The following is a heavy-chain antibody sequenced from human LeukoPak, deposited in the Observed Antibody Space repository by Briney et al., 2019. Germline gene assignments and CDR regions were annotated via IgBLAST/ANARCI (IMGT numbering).Heavy chain of an antibody. D-gene: IGHD1-26*01. CDR2: INDNGGQR. Sequence: PGGSLRLSCAASGFAFKNYAMTWVRQAPGKGLEWVSYINDNGGQRHYADSVKGRFTISRDNSTNTLFLQLDSLRAEDTAVYYCAKTQWKVGATDYFDYWGHGILVTVSS. V-gene: IGHV3-23*01. CDR1: GFAFKNYA. CDR3: AKTQWKVGATDYFDY. J-gene: IGHJ4*01.